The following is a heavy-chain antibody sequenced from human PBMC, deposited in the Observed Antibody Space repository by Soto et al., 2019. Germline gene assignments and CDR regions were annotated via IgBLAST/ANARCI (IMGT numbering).Heavy chain of an antibody. CDR3: AREGPIVVVPAALLFDY. D-gene: IGHD2-2*01. Sequence: PGGSLRLSCAASGFTFSSYWMSWVRQAPGKGLEWVANIKQDGSEKYYVDSVKGRFTISRDNSKNTLYLQMNSLRAEDTAVYYCAREGPIVVVPAALLFDYWGQGTLVTVSS. CDR1: GFTFSSYW. V-gene: IGHV3-7*01. CDR2: IKQDGSEK. J-gene: IGHJ4*02.